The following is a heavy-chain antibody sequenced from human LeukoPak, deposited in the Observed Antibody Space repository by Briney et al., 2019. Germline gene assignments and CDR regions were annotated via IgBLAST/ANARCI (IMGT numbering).Heavy chain of an antibody. Sequence: ETSETLSLTCTVSGGSISSYYWSWIRQPPGKGLEWIGYIYYSGSTNYNPSLKSRVTISVDTSKNQFSLKLSSVTAADTAVYYCARLSTLRYFDWLLDYWGQGTLVTVSS. J-gene: IGHJ4*02. CDR1: GGSISSYY. V-gene: IGHV4-59*08. CDR3: ARLSTLRYFDWLLDY. CDR2: IYYSGST. D-gene: IGHD3-9*01.